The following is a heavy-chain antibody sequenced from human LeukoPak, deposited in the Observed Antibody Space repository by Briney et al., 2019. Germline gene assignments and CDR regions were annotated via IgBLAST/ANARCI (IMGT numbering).Heavy chain of an antibody. Sequence: TSETLSLTCAVSGGSISSSNWWSWVRQPPGKGLEWIGEINHSGSTNYNPSLKSRVTISVDTSKNQFSLKLSSVTAADTAVYYCAILWFGELTDYWGQGTLVTVSS. D-gene: IGHD3-10*01. CDR2: INHSGST. J-gene: IGHJ4*02. CDR1: GGSISSSNW. CDR3: AILWFGELTDY. V-gene: IGHV4-4*02.